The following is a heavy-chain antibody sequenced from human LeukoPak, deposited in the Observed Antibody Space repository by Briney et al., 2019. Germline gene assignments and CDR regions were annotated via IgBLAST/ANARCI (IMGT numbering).Heavy chain of an antibody. Sequence: ASETLSLTCTVSGGSISSYYWSWIRQPPGKGLEWIGYIYYSGSTNYNPSLKSRVTISVDTSKNQFSLKLSSVTAADTAVYYCAGVVPAARGYYYGMDVWGQGTTVTVSS. V-gene: IGHV4-59*01. D-gene: IGHD2-2*01. J-gene: IGHJ6*02. CDR2: IYYSGST. CDR3: AGVVPAARGYYYGMDV. CDR1: GGSISSYY.